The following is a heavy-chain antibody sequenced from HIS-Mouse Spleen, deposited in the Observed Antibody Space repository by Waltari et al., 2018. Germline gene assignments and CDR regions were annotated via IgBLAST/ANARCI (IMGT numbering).Heavy chain of an antibody. CDR2: ISGSGGST. V-gene: IGHV3-23*01. CDR3: AKDGRYSSSWYAFDI. J-gene: IGHJ3*02. Sequence: EVQLLESGGGLVQPGGSLRLSCAASGFPFRSYARSWVLLAPGKGLEGVSAISGSGGSTYYADSVKGRFTISRDNSKNTLYLQMNSLRAEDTAVYYCAKDGRYSSSWYAFDIWGQGTMVTVSS. CDR1: GFPFRSYA. D-gene: IGHD6-13*01.